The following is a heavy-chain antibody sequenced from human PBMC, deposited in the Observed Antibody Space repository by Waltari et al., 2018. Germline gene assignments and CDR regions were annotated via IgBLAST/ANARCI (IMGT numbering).Heavy chain of an antibody. V-gene: IGHV1-69*05. J-gene: IGHJ4*02. Sequence: QVQLVQSGAEVKKPGSSVKVSCKASGGTFSSYAISWVRQAPGQGLEWMGGIIPSFGTANDAQKFQGRGTMTTDESTSTAYMELSSLGSGDTAVYYWARVGSSGSTHDYWGQGTLVTVSS. CDR3: ARVGSSGSTHDY. CDR1: GGTFSSYA. CDR2: IIPSFGTA. D-gene: IGHD6-19*01.